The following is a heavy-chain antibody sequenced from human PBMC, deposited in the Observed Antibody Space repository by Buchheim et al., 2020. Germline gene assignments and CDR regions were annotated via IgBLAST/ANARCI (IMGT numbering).Heavy chain of an antibody. CDR1: GFTFSSYG. V-gene: IGHV3-30*18. D-gene: IGHD3-22*01. Sequence: QVQLVESGGGVVQPGRSLRLSCAASGFTFSSYGMHWVRQAPGKGLEWVAVISYDGSNKYYADSVKGRFTISRDNSKNTLYLQINSLRAEDTAVYYCAKPYYYDSSGYYLFDYWGQGTL. CDR3: AKPYYYDSSGYYLFDY. J-gene: IGHJ4*02. CDR2: ISYDGSNK.